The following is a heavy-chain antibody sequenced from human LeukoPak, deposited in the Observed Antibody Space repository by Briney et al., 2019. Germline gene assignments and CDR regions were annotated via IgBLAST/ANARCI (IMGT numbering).Heavy chain of an antibody. Sequence: PGGSLRLSCAASGFIVNGKYMSWVRQARGKGLEWVSGIHTNDKTYYADSVQGRFTISRDNSKNTLFLQMNTLRAEDTAVYYCATRIAAGGLFFFDYWGQGTLVTVSS. J-gene: IGHJ4*02. D-gene: IGHD6-13*01. V-gene: IGHV3-53*01. CDR3: ATRIAAGGLFFFDY. CDR1: GFIVNGKY. CDR2: IHTNDKT.